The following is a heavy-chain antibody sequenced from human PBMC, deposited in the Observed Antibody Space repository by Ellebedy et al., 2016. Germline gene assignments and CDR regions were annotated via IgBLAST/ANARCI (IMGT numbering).Heavy chain of an antibody. CDR1: GYSFTSYW. CDR2: IYPGDSDT. J-gene: IGHJ6*02. CDR3: ARQAPEYSPYSKNYYYYGMDV. V-gene: IGHV5-51*01. Sequence: GGSLRLXCKGSGYSFTSYWIGWVRQMPGKGLEWMGIIYPGDSDTRYSPSFQGQVTISADKSISTAYLQWSSLKASDTAMYYCARQAPEYSPYSKNYYYYGMDVWGQGTTVTVSS. D-gene: IGHD5-18*01.